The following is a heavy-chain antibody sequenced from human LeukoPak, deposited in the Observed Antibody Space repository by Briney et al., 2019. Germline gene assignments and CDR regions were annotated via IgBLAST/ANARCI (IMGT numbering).Heavy chain of an antibody. J-gene: IGHJ4*02. CDR1: GYSFTNYW. V-gene: IGHV5-51*01. CDR2: IYPDDSDT. Sequence: GESLKISCEGSGYSFTNYWIGWVSQMPGKGLEWMGIIYPDDSDTRYSPSFQGQVTISADKSIGTAYLQWSSLKASDTAMYYCAIGGDSSTSCYRCFNYWGQGTLVTVSS. D-gene: IGHD2-2*01. CDR3: AIGGDSSTSCYRCFNY.